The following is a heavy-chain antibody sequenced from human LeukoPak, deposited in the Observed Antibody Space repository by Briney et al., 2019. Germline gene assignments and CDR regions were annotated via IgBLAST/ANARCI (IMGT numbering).Heavy chain of an antibody. J-gene: IGHJ4*02. CDR2: IGSSGITI. D-gene: IGHD1-26*01. Sequence: GGSLRLSCAASGFNFSNYNFNWVRQAPGKGLEWISYIGSSGITIYADSVKGRFTISRDNAKNSLFLQMNSLRAEDTAIYYCAKDRVGATLYFDCWGQGTPVTVSS. CDR1: GFNFSNYN. V-gene: IGHV3-48*01. CDR3: AKDRVGATLYFDC.